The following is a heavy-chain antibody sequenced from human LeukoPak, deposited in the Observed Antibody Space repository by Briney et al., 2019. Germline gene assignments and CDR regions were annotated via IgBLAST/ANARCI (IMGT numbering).Heavy chain of an antibody. CDR1: GLIFGSYG. V-gene: IGHV3-30*02. CDR3: AKDPTPYRVWHDYDSTALSY. D-gene: IGHD3-22*01. Sequence: GGSLRLSCAASGLIFGSYGMHWVRQAPGKGLEWAAFIRYDGSNKYYADSVKGRFTISRDNSKNTLYLQMNSLRAADTDVHYCAKDPTPYRVWHDYDSTALSYRGQGTLVTVSS. CDR2: IRYDGSNK. J-gene: IGHJ4*02.